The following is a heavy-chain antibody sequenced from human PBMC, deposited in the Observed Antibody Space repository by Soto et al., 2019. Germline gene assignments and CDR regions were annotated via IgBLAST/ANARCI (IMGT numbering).Heavy chain of an antibody. Sequence: SVKVSGKASGGTFSTYTITWVRQAPVQGLEWMGRIIPIIGIINYAQKFQGRVTISADKFTGTAYMELTGLRSDDTAVYYCAGDPDSHYNDSHASSYPWGQGTLVTVSS. CDR1: GGTFSTYT. CDR3: AGDPDSHYNDSHASSYP. D-gene: IGHD4-4*01. CDR2: IIPIIGII. V-gene: IGHV1-69*02. J-gene: IGHJ5*02.